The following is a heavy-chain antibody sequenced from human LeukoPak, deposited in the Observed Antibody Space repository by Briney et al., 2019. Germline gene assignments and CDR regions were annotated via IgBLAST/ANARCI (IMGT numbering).Heavy chain of an antibody. J-gene: IGHJ2*01. CDR2: INHSGST. CDR1: GGSISSGGYY. Sequence: PSQTLSLTCTVSGGSISSGGYYWSWIRQHPGKGLEWIGEINHSGSTNYNPSLKSRVTISVDTSKNQFSLKLSSVTAADTAVYYCARGFLNRKRVAATPYWYFDLWGRGTLVTVSS. V-gene: IGHV4-31*03. D-gene: IGHD2-15*01. CDR3: ARGFLNRKRVAATPYWYFDL.